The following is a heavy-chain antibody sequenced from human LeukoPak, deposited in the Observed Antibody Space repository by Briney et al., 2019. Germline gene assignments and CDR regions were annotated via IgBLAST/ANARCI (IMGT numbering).Heavy chain of an antibody. J-gene: IGHJ3*02. CDR2: IRQDGSEK. V-gene: IGHV3-7*04. CDR3: ARDMRGGGFDI. CDR1: GFIFSTYW. Sequence: GGSLRLSCAASGFIFSTYWMTWVRQAPGKGLEWVANIRQDGSEKYYVASVEGRFTISRDNAKNSLFLQMNSLRAEDTAVYYCARDMRGGGFDIWGQGTMVTVSS. D-gene: IGHD2-15*01.